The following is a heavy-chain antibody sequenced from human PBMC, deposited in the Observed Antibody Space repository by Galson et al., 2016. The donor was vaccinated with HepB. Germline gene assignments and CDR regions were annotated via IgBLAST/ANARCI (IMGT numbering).Heavy chain of an antibody. V-gene: IGHV3-7*01. Sequence: SLRLSCAASGFTFSDYWLSWVRQAPGKGLEWVANIKQDGTETSYVDSVKGRFTISRDNAKNSLYLQMNSLRAEDTAVYYCSSAYYDSSGYWAPFDIWGQGTMVTVSS. J-gene: IGHJ3*02. CDR2: IKQDGTET. CDR1: GFTFSDYW. D-gene: IGHD3-22*01. CDR3: SSAYYDSSGYWAPFDI.